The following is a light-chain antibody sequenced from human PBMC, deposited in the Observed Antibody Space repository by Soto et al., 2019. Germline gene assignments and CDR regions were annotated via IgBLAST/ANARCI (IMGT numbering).Light chain of an antibody. CDR2: EVN. Sequence: QSALTQPPSASASPGQSVAISCTGTASDIGGYNFVSWYQQHPGKAPKLLIYEVNKRPSGVPDRFSGSKSGNTASLTVSGLQAEDEADYYCSAHGGTNPYVFGTGTKLTVL. CDR3: SAHGGTNPYV. CDR1: ASDIGGYNF. J-gene: IGLJ1*01. V-gene: IGLV2-8*01.